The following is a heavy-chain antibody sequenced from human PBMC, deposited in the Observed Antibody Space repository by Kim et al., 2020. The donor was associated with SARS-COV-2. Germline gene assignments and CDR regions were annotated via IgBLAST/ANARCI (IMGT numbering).Heavy chain of an antibody. CDR2: ISYDGSNK. V-gene: IGHV3-30*04. J-gene: IGHJ4*02. CDR3: ARVPY. Sequence: GGSLRLSCAASGFTFSSYAMHWVRQAPGKGLEWVAVISYDGSNKYYADSVKGRFTISRDNSKNTLYLQMNSLRAEDTAVYYCARVPYWGQGTLVTVSS. CDR1: GFTFSSYA.